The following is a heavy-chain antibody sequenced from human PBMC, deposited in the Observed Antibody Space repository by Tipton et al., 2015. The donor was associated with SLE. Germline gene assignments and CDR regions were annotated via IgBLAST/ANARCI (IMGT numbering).Heavy chain of an antibody. CDR1: GGSMRPYY. D-gene: IGHD7-27*01. Sequence: TLSLTCTVSGGSMRPYYWGWIRQPPGKGLEWIGYIYYSGSTNYNPSLKSRVTMSVDTSKNQFSLRLSSVTAADTAVYYCSRLTGAPHFDYWGRGTLVTVSS. J-gene: IGHJ4*02. V-gene: IGHV4-59*08. CDR2: IYYSGST. CDR3: SRLTGAPHFDY.